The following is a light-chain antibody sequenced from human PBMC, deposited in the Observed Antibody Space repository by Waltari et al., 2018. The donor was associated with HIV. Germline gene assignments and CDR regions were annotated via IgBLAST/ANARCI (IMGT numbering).Light chain of an antibody. CDR1: QRVLYSSDNKNH. V-gene: IGKV4-1*01. CDR2: GAS. CDR3: QQYYSIPLT. Sequence: IAMPQSPDSLAVSLGERATINCKSGQRVLYSSDNKNHVAWYQQKPGQPTKLLIDGASTRESGVPNRFSGSGSGTDFTLTINNLQAEDVAVYYCQQYYSIPLTFGGGTKVEIK. J-gene: IGKJ4*01.